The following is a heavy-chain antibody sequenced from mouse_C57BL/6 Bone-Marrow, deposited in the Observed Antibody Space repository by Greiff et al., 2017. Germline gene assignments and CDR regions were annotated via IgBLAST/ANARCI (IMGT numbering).Heavy chain of an antibody. Sequence: QVQLQQPGAELVMPGASVKLSCKASGYTFTSYWMHWVKQRPGQGLEWIGEIDPSDSYTNYNQKFKGKSTLTVDKSSSTAYMQLSSLTSVDSAVYYCARERITTVVAAPFDYWGQGTTLTVSS. J-gene: IGHJ2*01. CDR3: ARERITTVVAAPFDY. D-gene: IGHD1-1*01. V-gene: IGHV1-69*01. CDR1: GYTFTSYW. CDR2: IDPSDSYT.